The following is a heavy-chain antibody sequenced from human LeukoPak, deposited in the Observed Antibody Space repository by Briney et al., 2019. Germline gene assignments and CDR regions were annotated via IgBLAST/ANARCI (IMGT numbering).Heavy chain of an antibody. D-gene: IGHD4-23*01. J-gene: IGHJ4*02. V-gene: IGHV3-23*01. CDR1: GFISNDYT. CDR2: ISDDAVAT. Sequence: PGGALRLSRAASGFISNDYTTCWGRPAPRKGVGRSSSISDDAVATYYADSVKGRFTISRDNSENTLFLQMNSLRSEDTAVYYCAKQEGWELGDYYVDHWGRGTLVTVSS. CDR3: AKQEGWELGDYYVDH.